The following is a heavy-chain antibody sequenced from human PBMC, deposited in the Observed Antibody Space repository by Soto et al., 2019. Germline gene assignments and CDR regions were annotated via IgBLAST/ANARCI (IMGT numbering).Heavy chain of an antibody. CDR3: ARGVTKGLDV. CDR1: GYTFTSCG. CDR2: INTYNGYT. V-gene: IGHV1-18*01. J-gene: IGHJ6*02. Sequence: ASVKVSCKASGYTFTSCGISWVRQAPGQGLEWMGLINTYNGYTKYPQNFQGRVTMATDTSTGTVYMELRSLTSDDTAVYYCARGVTKGLDVWGQGTTVTVSS. D-gene: IGHD4-4*01.